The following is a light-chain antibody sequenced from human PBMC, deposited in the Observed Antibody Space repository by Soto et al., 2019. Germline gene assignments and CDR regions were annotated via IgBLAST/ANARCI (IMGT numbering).Light chain of an antibody. CDR1: QGISSY. CDR3: QQLNSYPR. J-gene: IGKJ5*01. V-gene: IGKV1-9*01. Sequence: IQLTQSPSSLSASVGDRVTITCRASQGISSYLAWYQQKPGKAPKLLIYAASTLQSGVPSRFSGSGSGTDFTLTSSSLQPEDFATYYCQQLNSYPRFGQGTRLEIK. CDR2: AAS.